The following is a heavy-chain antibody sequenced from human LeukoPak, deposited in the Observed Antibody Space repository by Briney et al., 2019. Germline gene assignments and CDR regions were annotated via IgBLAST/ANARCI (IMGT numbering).Heavy chain of an antibody. J-gene: IGHJ3*02. D-gene: IGHD4-11*01. CDR3: ASSDYDAFDI. Sequence: PGGSLRLSCSASGFTFSNAWMSWVRQAPGKGLEWVSSISSSSSYIYYADSVKGRFTISRDNAKNSLYLQMNSLRAEDTAVYYCASSDYDAFDIWGQGTMVTVSS. CDR1: GFTFSNAW. CDR2: ISSSSSYI. V-gene: IGHV3-21*01.